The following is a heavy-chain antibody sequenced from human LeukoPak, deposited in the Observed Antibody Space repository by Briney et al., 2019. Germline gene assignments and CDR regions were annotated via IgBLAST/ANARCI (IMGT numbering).Heavy chain of an antibody. V-gene: IGHV3-23*01. CDR1: GFTFNSYA. CDR3: AKELGYCSGGSCYFDY. Sequence: GGSLRLSCAASGFTFNSYAMSWVRQAPGKGLEWVAAISGSGGSTYYTDSVKGRFTISRDNSKNTLYLQMNSLRAEDTAVYDCAKELGYCSGGSCYFDYWGQGTLVTVSS. J-gene: IGHJ4*02. CDR2: ISGSGGST. D-gene: IGHD2-15*01.